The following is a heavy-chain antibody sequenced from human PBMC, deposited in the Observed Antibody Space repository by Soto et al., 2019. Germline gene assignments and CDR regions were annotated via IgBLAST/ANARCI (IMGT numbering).Heavy chain of an antibody. CDR2: ISGSGGST. J-gene: IGHJ5*02. CDR3: AKDIINNWNYGDRFDP. V-gene: IGHV3-23*01. D-gene: IGHD1-7*01. CDR1: GFTFSSYA. Sequence: PGGSLRLSCAASGFTFSSYAMRWVRQAPGKGLEWVSAISGSGGSTYYADSVKGRFTISRDNSKNTLYLQMNSLRAEDTAVYYCAKDIINNWNYGDRFDPWGQGTLVTVSS.